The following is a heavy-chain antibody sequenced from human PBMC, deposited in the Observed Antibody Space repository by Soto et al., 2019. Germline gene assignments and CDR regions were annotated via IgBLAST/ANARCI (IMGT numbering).Heavy chain of an antibody. CDR1: GYTFTSYY. CDR2: INPSGGST. J-gene: IGHJ5*02. CDR3: ARDGKFGVRSQKNWFDP. V-gene: IGHV1-46*01. D-gene: IGHD3-16*01. Sequence: ASVKVSCKASGYTFTSYYMHWVRQAPGQGLEWMEIINPSGGSTSYAQKFQGRVTMTRDTSTSTVYMELSSLRSEDTAVYYCARDGKFGVRSQKNWFDPWGQGTLVTVSS.